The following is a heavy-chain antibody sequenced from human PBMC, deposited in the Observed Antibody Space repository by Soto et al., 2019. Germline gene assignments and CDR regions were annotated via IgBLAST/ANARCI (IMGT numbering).Heavy chain of an antibody. V-gene: IGHV3-48*01. CDR2: ISSSGGGI. Sequence: EVQVVESGGGLVQPGGSLRLSCGASGFTISDYRMNWVRQAPGTGLEWLSYISSSGGGIYHADSVKGRFTISRDNANNSMYLQMNSIRAEDTTVYYSAKDRAKAYPDADDGDYTVAAFDLWGRGTMVTVSS. CDR1: GFTISDYR. CDR3: AKDRAKAYPDADDGDYTVAAFDL. D-gene: IGHD4-17*01. J-gene: IGHJ3*01.